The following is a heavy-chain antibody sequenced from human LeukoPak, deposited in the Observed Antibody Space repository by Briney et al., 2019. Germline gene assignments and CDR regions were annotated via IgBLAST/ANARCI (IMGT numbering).Heavy chain of an antibody. CDR3: ASYGLLVRAFDY. V-gene: IGHV3-66*01. J-gene: IGHJ4*02. CDR1: GFTISSNY. D-gene: IGHD3-10*01. Sequence: GGSLRLSCAVSGFTISSNYMSWVRQAPGKGLEWVSVIYRGGSTYYADSVKGRFTLSRDDSKNTVYLQMNSVRAEDTGLYYCASYGLLVRAFDYRGQGTLVTVSS. CDR2: IYRGGST.